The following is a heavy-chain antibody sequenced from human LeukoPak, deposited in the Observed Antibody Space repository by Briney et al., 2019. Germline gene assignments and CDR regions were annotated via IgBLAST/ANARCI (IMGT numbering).Heavy chain of an antibody. CDR3: ARASITMVRGFDP. V-gene: IGHV4-39*01. CDR1: GGSISSSSYY. Sequence: PSETLSLTCTVSGGSISSSSYYWGWIRQPPGKGLEWIGSIYYSGSTYYNPSLKSRVTISVDTSKNQFSLKLSSVTAADTAVYYCARASITMVRGFDPWGQGTLVTVSS. D-gene: IGHD3-10*01. J-gene: IGHJ5*02. CDR2: IYYSGST.